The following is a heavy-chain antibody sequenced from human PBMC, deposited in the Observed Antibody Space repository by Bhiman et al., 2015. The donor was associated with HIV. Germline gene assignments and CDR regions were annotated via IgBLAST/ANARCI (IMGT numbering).Heavy chain of an antibody. Sequence: EVQLVESGGGLVKPGGSLRLSCAASGFTFSTYNMNWVRQAPGKGLEWVSLISSTSTNIFYADSVKGRFTISRDISKSTLYLQMNSLRGDDTAVYYCARGRKDIAAVDGLDNDGFDMWGQGTMVTVSS. D-gene: IGHD6-13*01. CDR3: ARGRKDIAAVDGLDNDGFDM. V-gene: IGHV3-21*01. J-gene: IGHJ3*02. CDR1: GFTFSTYN. CDR2: ISSTSTNI.